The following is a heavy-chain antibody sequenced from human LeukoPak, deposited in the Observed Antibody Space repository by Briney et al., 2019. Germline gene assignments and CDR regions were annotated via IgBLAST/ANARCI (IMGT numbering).Heavy chain of an antibody. J-gene: IGHJ4*02. V-gene: IGHV1-2*06. CDR1: GYSFTDYY. D-gene: IGHD6-19*01. CDR2: IKPNTGGT. CDR3: ARGVAGTPLTDY. Sequence: ASVKVSCKASGYSFTDYYIHWVRQAPGQGLEWMGRIKPNTGGTNYAQKFQGRVTMTGDTSISTAYMELSSLRSDDTAVYYCARGVAGTPLTDYWGQGTLVTVSS.